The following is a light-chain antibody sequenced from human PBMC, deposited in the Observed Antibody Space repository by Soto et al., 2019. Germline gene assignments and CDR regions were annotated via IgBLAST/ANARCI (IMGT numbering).Light chain of an antibody. CDR3: SSYAGSNNPYV. CDR1: SSDVGGHNY. V-gene: IGLV2-8*01. J-gene: IGLJ1*01. Sequence: QSVLTQPPSASGSPGQSVAISCTRTSSDVGGHNYVSWYQQHPGKAPKLMIYEVSKRPSGVPDRFSGSKSGNTASLTASGLQAEDEADYYCSSYAGSNNPYVFGTGTKVTVL. CDR2: EVS.